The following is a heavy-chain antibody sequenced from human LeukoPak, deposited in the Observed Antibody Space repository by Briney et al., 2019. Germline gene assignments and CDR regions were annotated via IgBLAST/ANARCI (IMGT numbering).Heavy chain of an antibody. CDR2: ISSSSSTI. V-gene: IGHV3-48*04. CDR1: GFTFSSYW. Sequence: GGSLRLSCAASGFTFSSYWMHWVRQAPGKGLEWVSYISSSSSTIYYADSVKGRFTISRDNAKNSLYLQMNSLRAEDTAVYYCAKEGSRSWFEYFQHWGQGTLVTVSS. J-gene: IGHJ1*01. D-gene: IGHD6-13*01. CDR3: AKEGSRSWFEYFQH.